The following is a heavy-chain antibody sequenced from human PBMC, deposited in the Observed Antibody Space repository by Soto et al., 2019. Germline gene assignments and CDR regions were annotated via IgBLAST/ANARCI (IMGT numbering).Heavy chain of an antibody. CDR3: ARDSGWPILNFDN. CDR2: SSYDGRET. CDR1: DFDFSSYG. J-gene: IGHJ4*02. Sequence: GGSLRLSCAASDFDFSSYGIHWVRQAPGKGLEWVAASSYDGRETFYADSAKGRFTVSKEMSKNTAFLQMNALRHEDTAVYFCARDSGWPILNFDNWGQGTPVTV. D-gene: IGHD3-10*01. V-gene: IGHV3-30*03.